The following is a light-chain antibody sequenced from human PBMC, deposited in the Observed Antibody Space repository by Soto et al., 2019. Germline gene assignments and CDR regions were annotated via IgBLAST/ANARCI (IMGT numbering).Light chain of an antibody. CDR3: SSYAGSNNLV. V-gene: IGLV2-8*01. CDR2: EVS. J-gene: IGLJ2*01. Sequence: QSVLAQPPSASGSPGQSVTISCTGTSIDVGGYNYVSWYQQHPGKAPKLMIYEVSKRPSGGPDRFSCSKSGNTASLTVSGIQAGDEADYFCSSYAGSNNLVFGGGTKLTVL. CDR1: SIDVGGYNY.